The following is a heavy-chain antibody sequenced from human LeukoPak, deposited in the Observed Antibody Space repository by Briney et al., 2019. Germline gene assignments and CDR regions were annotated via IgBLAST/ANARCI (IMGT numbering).Heavy chain of an antibody. CDR2: ISGSGGST. V-gene: IGHV3-23*01. CDR1: GFTFSSYG. CDR3: AKRPINYDILTGYPYWYFDL. J-gene: IGHJ2*01. Sequence: GGSLRLSCAASGFTFSSYGMSWVRRAPGKGLEWVSAISGSGGSTYYADSVKGRFTISRDNSKNTLYLQMNSLRAEDTAVYYCAKRPINYDILTGYPYWYFDLWGRGTLVTVSS. D-gene: IGHD3-9*01.